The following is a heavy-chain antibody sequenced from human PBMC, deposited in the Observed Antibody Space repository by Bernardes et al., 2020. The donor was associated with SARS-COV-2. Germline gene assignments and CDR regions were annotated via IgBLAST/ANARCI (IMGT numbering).Heavy chain of an antibody. D-gene: IGHD1-26*01. CDR1: GDTFSSDA. CDR3: AKSSPSGTYSYYYYGMDV. J-gene: IGHJ6*02. V-gene: IGHV1-69*13. CDR2: IIPVFGTP. Sequence: SVKVSCKASGDTFSSDAISWVRQAPGQGLEWMGGIIPVFGTPNYAQKFQGRVTITADESTSTAYMELSSLRSEDTALYYCAKSSPSGTYSYYYYGMDVWGQGTTVTVSS.